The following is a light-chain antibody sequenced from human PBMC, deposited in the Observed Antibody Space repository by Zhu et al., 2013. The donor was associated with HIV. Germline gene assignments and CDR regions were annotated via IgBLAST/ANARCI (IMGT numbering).Light chain of an antibody. V-gene: IGKV3-20*01. CDR2: GAS. Sequence: VLTQSPGTLSLSPGERATLSCRASPSVWSNYLAWYQQKPGQPPMLLIFGASTRATGIPDRFSGSGSRTDFTLTISRLEPEDFAVYYCQQYGRFTVSRRFRRVGTTFG. CDR3: QQYGRFTVSRRFRRVGTT. CDR1: PSVWSNY. J-gene: IGKJ1*01.